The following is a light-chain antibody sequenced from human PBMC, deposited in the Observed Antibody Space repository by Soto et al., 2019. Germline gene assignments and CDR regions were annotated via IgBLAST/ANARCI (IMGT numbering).Light chain of an antibody. J-gene: IGLJ2*01. CDR1: SSDVGAYNN. V-gene: IGLV2-14*03. Sequence: QPVLTQPASVSGSPGQSITISCTGTSSDVGAYNNVSWYQQHPGKAPKLMIFDVSIRASGVSDRFSGSKSGNTASLTISGLQAEDEADYYCSSYTSSSTLVFGGGTKLTVL. CDR2: DVS. CDR3: SSYTSSSTLV.